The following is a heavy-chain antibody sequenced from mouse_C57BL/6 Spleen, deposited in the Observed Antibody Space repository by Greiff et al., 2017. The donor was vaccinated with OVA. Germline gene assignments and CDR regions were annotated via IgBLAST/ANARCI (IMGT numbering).Heavy chain of an antibody. D-gene: IGHD4-1*01. CDR2: INPSSGYT. J-gene: IGHJ2*01. V-gene: IGHV1-4*01. CDR3: ARSGTKDY. CDR1: GYTFTSYT. Sequence: VQLQQSGAELARPGASVRLSCKASGYTFTSYTMHWVKQRPGKGLEWIGYINPSSGYTKYNQKFKDKTTFTADKSSSTADMQLSSLTSEDSADYYCARSGTKDYWGQGTTLTVSS.